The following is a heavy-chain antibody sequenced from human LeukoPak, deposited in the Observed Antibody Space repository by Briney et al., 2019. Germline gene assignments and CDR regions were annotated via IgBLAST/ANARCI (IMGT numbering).Heavy chain of an antibody. D-gene: IGHD3-10*01. Sequence: PGGSLRLSCVASGFTFSSYWMHWVRQGPGKGLVWVSRISSDGSTTSYADSVKGRFTISRDNAKNTLYLQMNSLRVEDTAVYYCARDSRYYYDSRNYDNVAFDMWDQGTMVTVSS. CDR3: ARDSRYYYDSRNYDNVAFDM. V-gene: IGHV3-74*01. CDR2: ISSDGSTT. J-gene: IGHJ3*02. CDR1: GFTFSSYW.